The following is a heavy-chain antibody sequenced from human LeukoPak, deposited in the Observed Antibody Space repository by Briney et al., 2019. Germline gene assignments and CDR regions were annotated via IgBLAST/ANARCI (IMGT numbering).Heavy chain of an antibody. CDR2: ISAYNGKT. CDR1: GYSFTSYG. Sequence: ASVKVSCKASGYSFTSYGISWVRQDPGQGLEWMGWISAYNGKTNYAQKLQGRVTMATDTSTSTAYMELRSLRSDDTAVYYCARVASSSWPDYFDYWGKGTTVTVSS. J-gene: IGHJ4*03. D-gene: IGHD6-13*01. V-gene: IGHV1-18*01. CDR3: ARVASSSWPDYFDY.